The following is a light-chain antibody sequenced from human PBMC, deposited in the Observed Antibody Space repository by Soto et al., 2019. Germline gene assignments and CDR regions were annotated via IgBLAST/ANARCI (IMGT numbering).Light chain of an antibody. V-gene: IGKV1-27*01. CDR3: QKYNSGLLT. CDR1: QGISNY. Sequence: DIQMTQSPSSLSASVGERVTITCRASQGISNYLAWYQQKPGKVPKLLIYAASNLQSGVPSRFSGSGSGTDFSLTISSLQPEDVATYYCQKYNSGLLTFGQGTRLEIK. J-gene: IGKJ1*01. CDR2: AAS.